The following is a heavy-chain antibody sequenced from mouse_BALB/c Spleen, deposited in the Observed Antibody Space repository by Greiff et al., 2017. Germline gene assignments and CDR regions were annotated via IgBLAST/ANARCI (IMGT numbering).Heavy chain of an antibody. CDR2: ISSGGST. J-gene: IGHJ4*01. D-gene: IGHD1-1*01. Sequence: VQLKESGGGLVKPGGSLKLSCAASGFTFSSYAMSWVRQTPEKRLEWVASISSGGSTYYPDSVKGRFTISRDNARNILYLQMSSLRSEDTAMYYCARGRYYGSSLYYYAMDYWGQGTSVTVSS. V-gene: IGHV5-6-5*01. CDR3: ARGRYYGSSLYYYAMDY. CDR1: GFTFSSYA.